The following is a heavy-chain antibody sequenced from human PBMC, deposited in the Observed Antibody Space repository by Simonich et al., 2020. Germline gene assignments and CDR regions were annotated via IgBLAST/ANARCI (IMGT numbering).Heavy chain of an antibody. V-gene: IGHV3-21*01. CDR2: ISSTISNI. D-gene: IGHD6-19*01. Sequence: EVQLVESGGGLVKPGGSLRLSCAASGFTFSSYSMNWVRQAPGKVLEWVSSISSTISNIYYADSVKGRFTISRDNAKNSLYLQMNSLRAEDTAVYYCARWIAVAGTGAYGMDVWGQGTTVTVSS. CDR1: GFTFSSYS. J-gene: IGHJ6*02. CDR3: ARWIAVAGTGAYGMDV.